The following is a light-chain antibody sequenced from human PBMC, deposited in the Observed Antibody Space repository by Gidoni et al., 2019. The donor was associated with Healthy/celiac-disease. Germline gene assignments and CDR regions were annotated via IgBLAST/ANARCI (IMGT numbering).Light chain of an antibody. CDR3: AAWDDSLSGRV. CDR2: RNN. Sequence: QSVLTQPPSSSGTPGQGVTIPCSGSSSNIGSNYVYWYQQIPGTAPKLLIYRNNQRPSGVPDRFSGSKSGTSASLAISGLRSEDEADYYCAAWDDSLSGRVFGTGTKVTVL. J-gene: IGLJ1*01. CDR1: SSNIGSNY. V-gene: IGLV1-47*01.